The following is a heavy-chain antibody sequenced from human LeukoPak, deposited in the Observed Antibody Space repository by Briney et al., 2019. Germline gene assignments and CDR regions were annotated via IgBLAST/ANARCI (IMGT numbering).Heavy chain of an antibody. CDR1: GFTVSSNY. D-gene: IGHD4-17*01. J-gene: IGHJ4*02. CDR3: ARDKRYDYGDSHFDY. Sequence: GGSLRLSCAASGFTVSSNYMSWVRQAPGKGLEWVANIKQGGSEKYYVDSVKGRFTISRDNAENSLFLQMNSLRAEDTAVYYCARDKRYDYGDSHFDYWGQGTLVTVSS. V-gene: IGHV3-7*01. CDR2: IKQGGSEK.